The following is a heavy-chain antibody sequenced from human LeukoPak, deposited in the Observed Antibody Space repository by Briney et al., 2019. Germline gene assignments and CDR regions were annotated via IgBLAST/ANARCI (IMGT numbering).Heavy chain of an antibody. CDR2: INSDGSST. V-gene: IGHV3-74*01. CDR3: ARDVGSGWYHFDN. CDR1: GFTFSRYW. J-gene: IGHJ4*02. D-gene: IGHD6-19*01. Sequence: GGSLRLSCAASGFTFSRYWMHWVRQAPGKGLVWVSRINSDGSSTTYADSVKGRFTISRDNAENTLYLQMNSLRVEDTAVYYCARDVGSGWYHFDNWGQGTLVTVS.